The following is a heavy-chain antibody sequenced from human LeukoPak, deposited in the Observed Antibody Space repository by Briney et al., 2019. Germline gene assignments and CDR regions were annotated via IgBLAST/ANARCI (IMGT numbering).Heavy chain of an antibody. CDR2: ISYDGSNK. V-gene: IGHV3-30*03. J-gene: IGHJ4*02. D-gene: IGHD5-12*01. CDR3: ARDDGWLGSYFDY. CDR1: GFTFSSYG. Sequence: PGGSLRLSCAASGFTFSSYGMHWVRQAPGKGLEWVAVISYDGSNKYYADSVKGRFTISRDNAKNSLYLQMNSLRAEDTAVYYCARDDGWLGSYFDYWGQGTLVTVSS.